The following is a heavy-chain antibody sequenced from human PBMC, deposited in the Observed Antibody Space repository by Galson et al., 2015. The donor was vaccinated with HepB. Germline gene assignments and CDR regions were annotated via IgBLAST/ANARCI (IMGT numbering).Heavy chain of an antibody. J-gene: IGHJ6*03. CDR1: GGSISSGSYY. V-gene: IGHV4-61*02. CDR3: ARDRPTPPFWSGYYGYYYYYYMDV. CDR2: IYTSGST. D-gene: IGHD3-3*01. Sequence: LSLTCTVSGGSISSGSYYWSWIRQPAGKGLEWIGRIYTSGSTNYNPSLKSRVTMSVDTSKNQFSLKLSSVTAADTAVYYCARDRPTPPFWSGYYGYYYYYYMDVWGKGTTVTVSS.